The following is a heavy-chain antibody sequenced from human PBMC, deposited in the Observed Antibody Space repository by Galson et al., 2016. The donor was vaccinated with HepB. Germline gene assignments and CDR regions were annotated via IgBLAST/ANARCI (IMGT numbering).Heavy chain of an antibody. CDR2: TFYRSTWEN. CDR3: ARAVMLGRGMDV. CDR1: GDSVYNRGAA. D-gene: IGHD3-10*01. V-gene: IGHV6-1*01. Sequence: CAISGDSVYNRGAAWVWIRQSPSRGLEWLGRTFYRSTWENHYAGSVKNRITISPDTSRNQFSLHLNSVTPEDTAVYYCARAVMLGRGMDVWGQGTTVTVSS. J-gene: IGHJ6*02.